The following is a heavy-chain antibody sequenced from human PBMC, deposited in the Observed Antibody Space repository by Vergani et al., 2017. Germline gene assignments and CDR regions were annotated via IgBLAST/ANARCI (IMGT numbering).Heavy chain of an antibody. CDR2: INHSGTI. CDR1: GGSLSGYY. Sequence: QVKLQQWGPGLLKTSETLSLTCAVYGGSLSGYYWSWIRLAPGKGLEWIGEINHSGTINYNPTLKSPFNVSIDTSRDHFSLKLRSVSAADTAVYFCARRAERWETLRRDDFDVWGQGTFVTVSP. J-gene: IGHJ3*01. D-gene: IGHD1-26*01. CDR3: ARRAERWETLRRDDFDV. V-gene: IGHV4-34*01.